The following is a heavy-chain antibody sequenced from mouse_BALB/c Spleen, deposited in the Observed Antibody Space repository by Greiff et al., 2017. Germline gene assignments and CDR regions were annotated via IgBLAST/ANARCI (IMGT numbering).Heavy chain of an antibody. D-gene: IGHD4-1*01. J-gene: IGHJ2*01. CDR1: GFAFSSYD. V-gene: IGHV5-12-1*01. Sequence: EVKVEESGGGLVKPGGSLKLSCAASGFAFSSYDMSWVRQTPEKRLEWVAYISSGGGSTYYPDTVKGRFTISRDNAKNTLYLQMSSLKSEDTAMYYCARLSLTGTIDYWGQGTTLTVSS. CDR3: ARLSLTGTIDY. CDR2: ISSGGGST.